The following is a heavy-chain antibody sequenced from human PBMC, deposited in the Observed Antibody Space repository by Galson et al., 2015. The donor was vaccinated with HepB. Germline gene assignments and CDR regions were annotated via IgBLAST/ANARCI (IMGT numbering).Heavy chain of an antibody. CDR3: ARGLVSSGYYGDY. J-gene: IGHJ4*02. Sequence: SLRLSCAVSGFSVSSNYMTWVRQAPGKGLECVAHIYSGGNTYYAATVKGRFTVSRDNSKNTLYLQMSSLRAEDAAVYYCARGLVSSGYYGDYWGQGTLVTGTS. CDR1: GFSVSSNY. V-gene: IGHV3-53*01. D-gene: IGHD3-22*01. CDR2: IYSGGNT.